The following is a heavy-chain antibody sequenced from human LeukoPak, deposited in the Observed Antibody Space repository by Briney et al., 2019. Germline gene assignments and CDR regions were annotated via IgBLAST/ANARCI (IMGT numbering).Heavy chain of an antibody. D-gene: IGHD5-24*01. V-gene: IGHV1-8*01. Sequence: GASVKVSCKASGYTFTTYDINWVRQATGQGLEWMGWMNPNSGNTGYAQKFQGRVTMTRNTSISTAYMELSSLRSEDTAVYYCARIIEMDDAFDIWGQGTMVTVSS. CDR2: MNPNSGNT. J-gene: IGHJ3*02. CDR3: ARIIEMDDAFDI. CDR1: GYTFTTYD.